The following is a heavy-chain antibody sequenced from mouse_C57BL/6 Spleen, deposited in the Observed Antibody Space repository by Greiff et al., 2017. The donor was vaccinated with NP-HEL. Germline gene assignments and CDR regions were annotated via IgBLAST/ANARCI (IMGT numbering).Heavy chain of an antibody. V-gene: IGHV5-12*01. J-gene: IGHJ3*01. D-gene: IGHD1-1*01. CDR1: GFTFSDYY. CDR3: ARGGYYGSSYVAWFAY. Sequence: EVKLVESGGGLVQPGGSLKLSCAASGFTFSDYYMYWVRQTPEKRLEWVAYISNGGGSTYYLDTVKGRFTISRDNAKNTLYLQMSRLKSEDTAMYYCARGGYYGSSYVAWFAYWGQGTLVTVSA. CDR2: ISNGGGST.